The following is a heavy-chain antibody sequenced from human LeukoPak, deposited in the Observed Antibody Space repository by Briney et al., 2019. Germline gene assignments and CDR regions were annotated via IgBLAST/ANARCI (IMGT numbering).Heavy chain of an antibody. V-gene: IGHV3-23*01. Sequence: GGSLRLSCAASGFTFSSYAMSWVRQTPGKGLEWVSAISGSGGSTYYADSVKGRFTISRDNSKNTLYLQMSSLRAEDTAVYYCAKDLGVYGSGSYSYYWGQGTLVTVSS. CDR1: GFTFSSYA. CDR2: ISGSGGST. CDR3: AKDLGVYGSGSYSYY. J-gene: IGHJ4*02. D-gene: IGHD3-10*01.